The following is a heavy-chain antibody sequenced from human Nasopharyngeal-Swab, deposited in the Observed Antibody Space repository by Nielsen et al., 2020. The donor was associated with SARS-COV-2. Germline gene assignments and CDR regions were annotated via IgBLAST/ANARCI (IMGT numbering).Heavy chain of an antibody. V-gene: IGHV2-5*01. Sequence: WIRQPPGKALEWLALIYWNDDKRYSPSLKSRLTITKDTSKNQVVLTMTNMDPVNTATYYCAHRGGYCSSTSCYTAFEFVVGYYFDYWGQGTLVTVSS. J-gene: IGHJ4*02. D-gene: IGHD2-2*02. CDR3: AHRGGYCSSTSCYTAFEFVVGYYFDY. CDR2: IYWNDDK.